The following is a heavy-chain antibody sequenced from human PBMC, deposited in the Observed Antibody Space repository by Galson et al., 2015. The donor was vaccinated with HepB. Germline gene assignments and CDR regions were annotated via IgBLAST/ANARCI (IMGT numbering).Heavy chain of an antibody. J-gene: IGHJ4*02. CDR3: TTDGRYYDSSGYYSTGY. D-gene: IGHD3-22*01. V-gene: IGHV3-15*01. CDR1: GFTFTNAW. Sequence: SLRLSCAASGFTFTNAWMSWVRQAPGKGLQWVGRIKSRTDGGTTDYAEPVKGRFTISRDDSKYTLYLQINSLTTEDTAVYYRTTDGRYYDSSGYYSTGYWGQGTLVTVSS. CDR2: IKSRTDGGTT.